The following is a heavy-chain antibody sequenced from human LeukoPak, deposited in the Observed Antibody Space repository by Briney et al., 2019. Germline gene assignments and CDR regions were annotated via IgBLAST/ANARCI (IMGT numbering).Heavy chain of an antibody. V-gene: IGHV3-7*01. CDR1: GFTFSSYW. D-gene: IGHD2-2*01. Sequence: GGSLRLSCAVSGFTFSSYWMNWVRQAPGKGLEWVANIKEDGSEKYYVDSVKGRFTISRDNAKNSLYLQMNSLRAEDTAVYYCARAREDVVVVPAADWGQGTLVTVSS. J-gene: IGHJ4*02. CDR2: IKEDGSEK. CDR3: ARAREDVVVVPAAD.